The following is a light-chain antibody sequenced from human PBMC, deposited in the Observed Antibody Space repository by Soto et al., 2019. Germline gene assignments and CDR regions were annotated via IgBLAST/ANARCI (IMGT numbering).Light chain of an antibody. V-gene: IGLV2-14*01. CDR2: DVS. CDR3: SSYTGSSNPVV. J-gene: IGLJ2*01. CDR1: SSDVGGYNY. Sequence: QSALTQPASVSGSPGQSITISCTGTSSDVGGYNYVSWYQQHPGKAPKLMIYDVSNRPSGVSNRFSGSKSGNTASLTISGLQAEDEADYYCSSYTGSSNPVVFGGGTKVTVL.